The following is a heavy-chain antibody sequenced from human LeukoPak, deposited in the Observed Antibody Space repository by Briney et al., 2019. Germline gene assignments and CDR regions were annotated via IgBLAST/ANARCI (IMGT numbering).Heavy chain of an antibody. CDR1: GGTFSSYA. V-gene: IGHV1-69*05. D-gene: IGHD2-2*01. CDR3: VTRGVVVPAADASDFDY. J-gene: IGHJ4*02. Sequence: SVKVSCKASGGTFSSYAISWVRQAPGQGLEWMGGIIPIFGTANYAQKFQGRVTITTDESTSTAYMELSSLRSEDTAVYYCVTRGVVVPAADASDFDYWGQGTLVTVSS. CDR2: IIPIFGTA.